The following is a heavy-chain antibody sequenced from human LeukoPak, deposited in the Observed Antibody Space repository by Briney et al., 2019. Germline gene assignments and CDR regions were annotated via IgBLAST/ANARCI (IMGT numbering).Heavy chain of an antibody. D-gene: IGHD6-6*01. J-gene: IGHJ6*02. CDR1: GPTVSSNY. CDR2: IYSGGRT. CDR3: TSHSSSYYYYGMDV. Sequence: GGCLTPSCAASGPTVSSNYTGSVSQHARNGLEWVSVIYSGGRTYYADSVKGRFTISRDNSKNTLYLQMNSLRAEDTAVYYCTSHSSSYYYYGMDVWGQGTTVTVSS. V-gene: IGHV3-53*01.